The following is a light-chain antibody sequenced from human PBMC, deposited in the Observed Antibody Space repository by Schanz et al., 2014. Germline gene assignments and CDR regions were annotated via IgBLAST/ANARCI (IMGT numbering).Light chain of an antibody. Sequence: EIVMTQSPATLSVSPGERATLSCRASQSVSSNLAWYQQKPGQAPRLLIYGASTRATGIPARFSGSGSGTEFTLTISSLEPEDFAVYYCHQYGISPFTFGPGTKVDIK. CDR2: GAS. CDR3: HQYGISPFT. J-gene: IGKJ3*01. V-gene: IGKV3-15*01. CDR1: QSVSSN.